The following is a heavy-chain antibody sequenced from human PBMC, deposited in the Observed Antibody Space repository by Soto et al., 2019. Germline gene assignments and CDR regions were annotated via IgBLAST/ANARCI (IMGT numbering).Heavy chain of an antibody. CDR3: AKDWVGGSNNYQLDY. Sequence: PGGSLRLSCSASGFTFSNCAMYWVCQAPRTGLQRLATISHHGIRTHYADSVMGRFTISRDNFKKVVYLHLSGLRVEDTAIYYCAKDWVGGSNNYQLDYWGQGTAVTVSS. D-gene: IGHD1-26*01. J-gene: IGHJ4*02. CDR1: GFTFSNCA. V-gene: IGHV3-30*18. CDR2: ISHHGIRT.